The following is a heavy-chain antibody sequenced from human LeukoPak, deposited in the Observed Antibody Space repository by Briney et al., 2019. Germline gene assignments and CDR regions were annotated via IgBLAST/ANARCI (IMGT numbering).Heavy chain of an antibody. J-gene: IGHJ4*02. CDR2: IIPIFGTA. Sequence: SVKVSCKASGGTFSSYAISWVRQAPGQGLEWMGGIIPIFGTANYAQKFQGRVTITTDESTSTAYMELSSLRSEDTAVYYCARGFRITMVRGVPFDYWGQGTLVTVSS. CDR3: ARGFRITMVRGVPFDY. D-gene: IGHD3-10*01. CDR1: GGTFSSYA. V-gene: IGHV1-69*05.